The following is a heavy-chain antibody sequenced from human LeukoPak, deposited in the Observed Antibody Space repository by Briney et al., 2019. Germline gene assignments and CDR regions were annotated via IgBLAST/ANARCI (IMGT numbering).Heavy chain of an antibody. CDR3: AKDHLPGIVVADRDY. Sequence: GGSLRLPCAASGFTFNRYGMSCVRQAPGKGLEWVSAISGSGGTAYYADSVKGRFTISRDNSKNTLYLQINSLRADDTAVYYCAKDHLPGIVVADRDYWGQGTLVTVSS. J-gene: IGHJ4*02. CDR1: GFTFNRYG. D-gene: IGHD6-19*01. CDR2: ISGSGGTA. V-gene: IGHV3-23*01.